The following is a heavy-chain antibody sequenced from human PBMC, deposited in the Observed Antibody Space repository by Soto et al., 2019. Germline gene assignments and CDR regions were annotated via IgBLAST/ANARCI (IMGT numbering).Heavy chain of an antibody. D-gene: IGHD3-10*01. CDR3: ARTVMSRGIILRDY. CDR2: MSSSGNS. Sequence: QVQLQESGPGLVKPSQTLSLTCTVSGASISGGYYWTWIRQVPEKGLAWIGYMSSSGNSYYNPSLXXXVXXSLDPSKSQFSLTLTSVTAADTAFYYCARTVMSRGIILRDYWGQGILVTVSS. V-gene: IGHV4-31*03. J-gene: IGHJ4*02. CDR1: GASISGGYY.